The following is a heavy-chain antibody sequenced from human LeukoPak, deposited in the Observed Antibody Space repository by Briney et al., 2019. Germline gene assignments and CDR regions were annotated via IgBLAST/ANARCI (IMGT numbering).Heavy chain of an antibody. J-gene: IGHJ3*02. V-gene: IGHV4-59*01. D-gene: IGHD7-27*01. Sequence: PSETLSLTCTVSGGSISSYYWSWIRQPPGKGLEWIGYIYYSGSTNYNPSLKSRVTISVDTSKNQFSLKLSSVTAADTAVYYCARGRDWGSGGVAFDIWGQGTMVTVSS. CDR1: GGSISSYY. CDR3: ARGRDWGSGGVAFDI. CDR2: IYYSGST.